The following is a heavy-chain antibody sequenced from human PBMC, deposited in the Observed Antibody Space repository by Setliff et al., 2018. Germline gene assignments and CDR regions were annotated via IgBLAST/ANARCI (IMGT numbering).Heavy chain of an antibody. D-gene: IGHD2-21*02. V-gene: IGHV4-34*12. CDR2: VIHSGST. CDR1: GGSFSGYY. CDR3: ARSPYVVVTAIPFDY. J-gene: IGHJ4*02. Sequence: SETLSLTCAVYGGSFSGYYWSWIRQPPGKRLEWIGEVIHSGSTNYNPSLKSRVTISMDTSKNQFSLKLSSVTAADTAVYYCARSPYVVVTAIPFDYWGQGTLVTVSS.